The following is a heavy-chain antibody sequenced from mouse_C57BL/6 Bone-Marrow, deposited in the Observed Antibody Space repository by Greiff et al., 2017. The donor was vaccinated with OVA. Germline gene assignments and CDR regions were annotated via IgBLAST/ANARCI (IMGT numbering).Heavy chain of an antibody. D-gene: IGHD1-1*01. CDR1: GYTFTSYW. CDR3: TRDLFYYFDN. CDR2: IYPGNSDT. V-gene: IGHV1-5*01. J-gene: IGHJ2*01. Sequence: EVQLQQSGTVLARPGASVKMSCKTSGYTFTSYWMHWVKQRPGQGLEWIGAIYPGNSDTSYNQKFKGKAKLTAGTSASTAYMELSSLTNEDAAVYYCTRDLFYYFDNWGQGTTLTVSS.